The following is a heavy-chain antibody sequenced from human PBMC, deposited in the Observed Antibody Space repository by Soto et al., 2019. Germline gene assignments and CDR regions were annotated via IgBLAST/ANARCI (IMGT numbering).Heavy chain of an antibody. J-gene: IGHJ4*02. CDR3: PRANNWYYDS. V-gene: IGHV3-74*03. CDR2: IKPDGSRT. D-gene: IGHD1-1*01. Sequence: PGGSLRLSCAASGFTFSSYWMHWVRQAPGEGLVWVSYIKPDGSRTKDADSVKGRFTISRDNARNTLYLRMKSLRAEHTPVPYCPRANNWYYDSWGRGTLVTVSS. CDR1: GFTFSSYW.